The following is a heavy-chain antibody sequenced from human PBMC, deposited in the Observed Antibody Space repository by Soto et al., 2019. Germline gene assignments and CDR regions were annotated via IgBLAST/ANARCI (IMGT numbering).Heavy chain of an antibody. Sequence: QVQLVQSGAEVKKPGASVKVSCKASGYTFTDYYIHWVRQAPGQGLQWMGSINPNSGGTNFAQKFQGRVTMTRESSISTAYMELSRLKSDDTAIYYCARSPPGDSKTNWFDPWGQGTLVTVSS. V-gene: IGHV1-2*02. CDR2: INPNSGGT. CDR1: GYTFTDYY. J-gene: IGHJ5*02. CDR3: ARSPPGDSKTNWFDP. D-gene: IGHD4-4*01.